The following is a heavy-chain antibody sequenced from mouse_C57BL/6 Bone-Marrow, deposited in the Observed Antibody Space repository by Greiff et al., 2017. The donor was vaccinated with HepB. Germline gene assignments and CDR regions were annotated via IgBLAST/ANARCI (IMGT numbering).Heavy chain of an antibody. Sequence: QVQLQQPGAELVKPGASVKLSCKASGSTFTSYWMQWVKQRPGQGLEWIGEIDPSDSYTNYNQKFKGKAPLTVDTSSSTAYMQLSSLTSEDSAVYYCARSTVVAHWYFDVWGTGTTVTVSS. CDR2: IDPSDSYT. V-gene: IGHV1-50*01. D-gene: IGHD1-1*01. J-gene: IGHJ1*03. CDR1: GSTFTSYW. CDR3: ARSTVVAHWYFDV.